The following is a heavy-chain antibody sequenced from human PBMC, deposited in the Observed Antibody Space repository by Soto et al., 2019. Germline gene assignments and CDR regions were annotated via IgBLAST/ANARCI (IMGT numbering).Heavy chain of an antibody. CDR2: INGDGSEE. D-gene: IGHD3-10*01. CDR1: GFTFSSSW. CDR3: AAGFPPDY. Sequence: EVQLVESGGVLVQPGGSLIVSCAASGFTFSSSWMNWVRQAPGKGLEWVANINGDGSEEYYVDSVRGRFTISRDNAKKSLFLQMNRLRAADTAVYYCAAGFPPDYWGQGTLVTVSS. J-gene: IGHJ4*02. V-gene: IGHV3-7*01.